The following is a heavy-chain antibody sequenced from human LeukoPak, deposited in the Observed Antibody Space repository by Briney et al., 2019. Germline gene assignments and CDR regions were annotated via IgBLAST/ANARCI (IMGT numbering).Heavy chain of an antibody. CDR1: GFTFSTYA. D-gene: IGHD2-21*01. V-gene: IGHV3-33*01. Sequence: GGSLRLSCAASGFTFSTYAMHWVRQAPGKGLEWVAVIWYDGSNKYYADSVKGRFTIPRDNSKNTLYLQMNSLRAEDTAVYYCARATFPIDYFDYWGQGTLVTVSS. CDR3: ARATFPIDYFDY. CDR2: IWYDGSNK. J-gene: IGHJ4*02.